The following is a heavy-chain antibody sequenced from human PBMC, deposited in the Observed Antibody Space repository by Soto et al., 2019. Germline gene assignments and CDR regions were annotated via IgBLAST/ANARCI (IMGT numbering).Heavy chain of an antibody. D-gene: IGHD3-9*01. Sequence: PSETLSLTCTVSGGSISSYYWSWIRQPPGKGLEWIGYIYYSGSTNYNPSLKSRVTISVDTSKNQFSLKLSSVTAADTAVYYCAREETLFYDILTGYYTRYFDYWGQGTLVTVS. CDR3: AREETLFYDILTGYYTRYFDY. J-gene: IGHJ4*02. CDR1: GGSISSYY. CDR2: IYYSGST. V-gene: IGHV4-59*01.